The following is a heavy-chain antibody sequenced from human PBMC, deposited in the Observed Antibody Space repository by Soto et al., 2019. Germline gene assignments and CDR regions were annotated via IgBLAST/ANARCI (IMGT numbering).Heavy chain of an antibody. J-gene: IGHJ5*02. V-gene: IGHV4-59*02. CDR3: AREYSNGWAKWFDP. D-gene: IGHD6-19*01. CDR1: GDSVSSYY. CDR2: MYFSGST. Sequence: QVQLQESGPGLVKPSETLSLTCTVSGDSVSSYYWSWIRQPPGKGLEWIGYMYFSGSTNYNPSLTTRVTISVDTSKSLFSLKLSSVTAADTAVYYCAREYSNGWAKWFDPWGQGTLVTVSS.